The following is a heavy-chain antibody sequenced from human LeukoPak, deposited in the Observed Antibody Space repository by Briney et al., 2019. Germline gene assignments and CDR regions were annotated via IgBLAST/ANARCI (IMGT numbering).Heavy chain of an antibody. CDR2: ISYDGSNK. CDR3: AKDLTSIVVGATGLGY. Sequence: GGSLRLSCSASGFTFSSYVMHWVRQAPGKGLEWVAVISYDGSNKYYADSVKGRFTISRDNSKNTLYLQMNSLRAEDTAVYYCAKDLTSIVVGATGLGYWGQGTLVTVSS. V-gene: IGHV3-30*18. J-gene: IGHJ4*02. CDR1: GFTFSSYV. D-gene: IGHD1-26*01.